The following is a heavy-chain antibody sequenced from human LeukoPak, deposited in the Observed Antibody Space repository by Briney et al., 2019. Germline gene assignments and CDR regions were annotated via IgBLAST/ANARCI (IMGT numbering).Heavy chain of an antibody. D-gene: IGHD3-10*01. J-gene: IGHJ4*02. Sequence: KPSETLSLTCTVSGASISSYYWSWIRQPPGKGLEWIGYIYYSGSTNYNPSLKSRVTISVDASKNQFSLKLSSVTAADTAVYHCARVRELWFKFDYWGQGTLVTVSS. CDR2: IYYSGST. CDR3: ARVRELWFKFDY. V-gene: IGHV4-59*01. CDR1: GASISSYY.